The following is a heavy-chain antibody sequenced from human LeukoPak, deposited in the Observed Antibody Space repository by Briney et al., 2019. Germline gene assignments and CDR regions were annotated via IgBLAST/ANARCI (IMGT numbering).Heavy chain of an antibody. D-gene: IGHD1-26*01. CDR3: VRDRGTSRPIDY. CDR2: ISGSGGST. J-gene: IGHJ4*02. V-gene: IGHV3-23*01. CDR1: GFTFSSLA. Sequence: GGSLRLSGAASGFTFSSLAMSGVGRAPGKGLEWVSAISGSGGSTYYADSVKGRFTISRDNSKNTLYLQMNSLRAEDTAIYYCVRDRGTSRPIDYWGQGTLVTVSS.